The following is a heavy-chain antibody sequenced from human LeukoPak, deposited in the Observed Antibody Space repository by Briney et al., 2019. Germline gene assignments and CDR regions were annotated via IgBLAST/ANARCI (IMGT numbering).Heavy chain of an antibody. J-gene: IGHJ4*02. Sequence: PSETLSLTCTVSGGSISSSSYYWAWIRQPPGKGLEWIGSIYHSGNTFYNPSLKSRVTIFVDTSKNQFSLKLSSVTAADTAVYYCARGRWLVNYWGQGTLVTVSS. CDR1: GGSISSSSYY. V-gene: IGHV4-39*07. CDR2: IYHSGNT. D-gene: IGHD6-19*01. CDR3: ARGRWLVNY.